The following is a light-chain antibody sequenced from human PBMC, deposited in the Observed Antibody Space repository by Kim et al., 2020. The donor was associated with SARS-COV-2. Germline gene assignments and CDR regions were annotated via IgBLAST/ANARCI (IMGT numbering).Light chain of an antibody. J-gene: IGKJ1*01. Sequence: DIVMTQSPDSLAVSLGERATINCKSSQSVLYSSNNKNYLAWYQQKPGQPPKLLIYWASTRESGVPDRFSGSGSGTDFTLTISSLQAEDVAVYYCQKNNSTPRTFGQGTKVDIK. CDR3: QKNNSTPRT. CDR1: QSVLYSSNNKNY. V-gene: IGKV4-1*01. CDR2: WAS.